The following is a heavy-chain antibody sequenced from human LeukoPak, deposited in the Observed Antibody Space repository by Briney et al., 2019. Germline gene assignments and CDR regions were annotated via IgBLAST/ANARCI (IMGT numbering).Heavy chain of an antibody. Sequence: PGGSLRLSCAASGFTFSTYFMHWVRQAPGKGLEWVSYISSSGSTIYYADSVKGRFTISRDNAKNSLYLQMNSLRAEDTAVYYCAREGCSGGSCYSRYYYYGMDVWGKGTTVTVSS. V-gene: IGHV3-48*03. CDR2: ISSSGSTI. CDR3: AREGCSGGSCYSRYYYYGMDV. CDR1: GFTFSTYF. J-gene: IGHJ6*04. D-gene: IGHD2-15*01.